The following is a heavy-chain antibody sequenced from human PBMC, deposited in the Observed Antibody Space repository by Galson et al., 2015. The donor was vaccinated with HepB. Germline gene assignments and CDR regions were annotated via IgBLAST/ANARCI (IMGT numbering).Heavy chain of an antibody. Sequence: SLRLSCAASGFTFSSYAMHWVRQAPGKGLEWVAVISYDGSNKYYADSVKGRFTISRDNSKNTLYLQMNSLRAEDTAVYYCARDKVRGVTRGVVGYWGQGTLVTVSS. CDR1: GFTFSSYA. D-gene: IGHD3-10*01. CDR2: ISYDGSNK. V-gene: IGHV3-30-3*01. J-gene: IGHJ4*02. CDR3: ARDKVRGVTRGVVGY.